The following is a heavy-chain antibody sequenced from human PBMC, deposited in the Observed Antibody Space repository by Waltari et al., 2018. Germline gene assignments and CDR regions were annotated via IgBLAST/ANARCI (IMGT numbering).Heavy chain of an antibody. CDR3: ATDRRGYSGYDYVFDY. J-gene: IGHJ4*02. CDR1: GYTLTELS. Sequence: QVQLVQSGAEVKKPGASVKVSCKVSGYTLTELSMHWVRQAPGKGLEWMGGFDPEDGETIYAQKVQGRVTMTEDTSTDTAYMELSSLRSEDTAVYYCATDRRGYSGYDYVFDYWGQGTLVTVSS. CDR2: FDPEDGET. D-gene: IGHD5-12*01. V-gene: IGHV1-24*01.